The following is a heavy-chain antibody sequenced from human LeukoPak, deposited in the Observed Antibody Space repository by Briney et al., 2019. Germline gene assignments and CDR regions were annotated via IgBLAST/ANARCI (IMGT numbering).Heavy chain of an antibody. CDR2: ISNSGDSI. V-gene: IGHV3-48*03. D-gene: IGHD3-16*02. J-gene: IGHJ4*02. CDR3: ARSEARFMLS. Sequence: GGSLRLSCAASGFTFSTYEMNWVRQAPGKGLEWVSFISNSGDSIYYADSVKGRFTISRDNAKNSLFLQMNGLRAEDTAVYYCARSEARFMLSWGQGTLVTVSS. CDR1: GFTFSTYE.